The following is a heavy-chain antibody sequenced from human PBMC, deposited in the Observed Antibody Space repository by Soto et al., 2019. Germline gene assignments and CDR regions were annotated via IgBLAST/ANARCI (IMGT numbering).Heavy chain of an antibody. Sequence: QVRLVESGGGVVQPGRSLRLSCAASGFTFSSYAMHWVRQAPGKGLEWVAVISYDGSNKYYADSVKGRFTISRDNSKNTLYLQMNSLRAEDTAVYYCAREDSSGYYYAAPGDFDYWGQGTLVTVSS. CDR1: GFTFSSYA. V-gene: IGHV3-30-3*01. D-gene: IGHD3-22*01. CDR3: AREDSSGYYYAAPGDFDY. J-gene: IGHJ4*02. CDR2: ISYDGSNK.